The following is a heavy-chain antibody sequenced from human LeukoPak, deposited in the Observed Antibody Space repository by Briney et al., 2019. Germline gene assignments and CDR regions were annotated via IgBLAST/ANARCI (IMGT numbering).Heavy chain of an antibody. CDR3: ASSAHSIVAAGTFDY. D-gene: IGHD6-13*01. J-gene: IGHJ4*02. V-gene: IGHV1-2*06. Sequence: ASVKVSCKASGYTFTGYYMHWVRQAPGQGLEWMGRINPNSGGTNYAQKFQGRVTMTRDTSISTAYMELSRLRSDDTAVYYCASSAHSIVAAGTFDYWGQGTLVTVSS. CDR2: INPNSGGT. CDR1: GYTFTGYY.